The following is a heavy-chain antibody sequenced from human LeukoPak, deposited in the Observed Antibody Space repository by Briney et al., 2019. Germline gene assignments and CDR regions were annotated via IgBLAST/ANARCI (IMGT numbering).Heavy chain of an antibody. J-gene: IGHJ6*03. V-gene: IGHV2-70*11. CDR1: GFSLSTSGMC. CDR3: ARIPPIAAADLYMDV. CDR2: IDWDDDK. Sequence: SGPTLVKPTQTLTLTCTFSGFSLSTSGMCVSWIRQPPGKALEWLARIDWDDDKYYSTSLKTRLTISKDTSKNQVVLTMTNMDPVDTATYCCARIPPIAAADLYMDVWGKGTTVTVSS. D-gene: IGHD6-13*01.